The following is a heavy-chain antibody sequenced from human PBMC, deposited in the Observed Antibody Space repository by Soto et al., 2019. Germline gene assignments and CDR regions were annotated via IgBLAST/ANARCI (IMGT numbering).Heavy chain of an antibody. D-gene: IGHD2-2*01. J-gene: IGHJ4*02. CDR3: ASLSCSSALCPPHF. V-gene: IGHV4-59*01. CDR2: IYYTGST. CDR1: TGSISPYY. Sequence: SETLSLTCTVSTGSISPYYWTWIRQPPGKGLEWIGCIYYTGSTNYNPSLKSRVTISLDTSKNQFSLKLSSVTAADTAVYYCASLSCSSALCPPHFWGQEPRVTVSS.